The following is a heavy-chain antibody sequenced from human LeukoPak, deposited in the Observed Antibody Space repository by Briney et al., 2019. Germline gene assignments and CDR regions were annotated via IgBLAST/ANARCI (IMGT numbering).Heavy chain of an antibody. Sequence: ASVKVSCKASGYTFTSYYMHWVRQAPGQGLEWMGIINPSGGSTSYAQKFQGRVTMTTDTSTSTAYMELRSLRSDDTAVYYCARGIVGGVGADHWGQGTLVTVSS. CDR1: GYTFTSYY. J-gene: IGHJ4*02. CDR2: INPSGGST. CDR3: ARGIVGGVGADH. D-gene: IGHD1-26*01. V-gene: IGHV1-46*01.